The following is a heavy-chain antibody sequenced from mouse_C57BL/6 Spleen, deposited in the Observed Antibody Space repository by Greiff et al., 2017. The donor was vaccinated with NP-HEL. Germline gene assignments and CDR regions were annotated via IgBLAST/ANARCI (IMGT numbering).Heavy chain of an antibody. CDR1: GYAFTNYL. Sequence: QVQLQQSGAELVRPGTSVKVSCKASGYAFTNYLIEWVKQRPGQGLEWIGVINPGRGGTNYNEKFKGKATLTADKSSSTAYMQLSSLTSEDSAVYFCARSQSYYFDYWGQGTTLTVSS. CDR2: INPGRGGT. J-gene: IGHJ2*01. CDR3: ARSQSYYFDY. V-gene: IGHV1-54*01.